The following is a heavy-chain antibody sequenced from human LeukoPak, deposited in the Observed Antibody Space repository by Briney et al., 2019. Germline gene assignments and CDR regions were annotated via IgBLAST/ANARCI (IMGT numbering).Heavy chain of an antibody. CDR2: IYPGDSDT. V-gene: IGHV5-51*01. D-gene: IGHD3-10*01. CDR3: ARGGYYGSGSYYSFDY. CDR1: GYSFTSYW. J-gene: IGHJ4*02. Sequence: GESLKISCKGSGYSFTSYWIGWVRQVPGKGLEWMGIIYPGDSDTRYSPSFQGQVTISADKSINTAYLQRSSLKASDTAMYYCARGGYYGSGSYYSFDYWGQGTLVTVSS.